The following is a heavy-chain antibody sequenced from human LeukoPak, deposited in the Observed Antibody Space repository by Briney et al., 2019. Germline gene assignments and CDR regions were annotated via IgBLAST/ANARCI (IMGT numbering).Heavy chain of an antibody. CDR3: ARNCGGDCYSKVDWFDP. CDR1: GGSISSGGYS. V-gene: IGHV4-30-2*01. CDR2: IYHSGST. J-gene: IGHJ5*02. D-gene: IGHD2-21*02. Sequence: SQTLSLTCAVSGGSISSGGYSWSWIRQPPGKGLEWIGYIYHSGSTYYNPSLKSRVTISVDRSKNQFSLKLGSVTAADTAVYYCARNCGGDCYSKVDWFDPWGQGTLVTVSS.